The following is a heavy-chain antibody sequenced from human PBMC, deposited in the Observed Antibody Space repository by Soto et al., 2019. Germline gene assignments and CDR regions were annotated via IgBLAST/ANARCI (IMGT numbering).Heavy chain of an antibody. CDR2: INHSGGT. Sequence: PSETLSLTCAVYGGSFSGYYWSWIRQPPGKGLEWIGEINHSGGTNCSPSLKSRVTISLDTSKNQFSLHLSSVTAADTAVYFCARTVMTSSSYYYMDVWAKGTTVTVSS. D-gene: IGHD2-21*02. V-gene: IGHV4-34*01. J-gene: IGHJ6*03. CDR3: ARTVMTSSSYYYMDV. CDR1: GGSFSGYY.